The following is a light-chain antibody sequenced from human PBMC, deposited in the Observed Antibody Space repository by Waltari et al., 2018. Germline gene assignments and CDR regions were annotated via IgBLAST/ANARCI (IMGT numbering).Light chain of an antibody. J-gene: IGKJ1*01. V-gene: IGKV4-1*01. CDR3: QQYYTPPLT. Sequence: DIVMTQSPDSLAVSLGERATINCKSTQSLLYSLNNKNFLAWYQQKPGQPPKLLIYWASTRESGVPDRFSGSGSGTDFTLTISSLQAEDVAVYYCQQYYTPPLTFGQGTKVEIK. CDR1: QSLLYSLNNKNF. CDR2: WAS.